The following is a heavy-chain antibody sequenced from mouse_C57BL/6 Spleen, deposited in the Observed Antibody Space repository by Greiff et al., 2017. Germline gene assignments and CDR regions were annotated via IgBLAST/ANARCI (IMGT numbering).Heavy chain of an antibody. CDR3: AREASSGYAMDY. V-gene: IGHV1-18*01. Sequence: EVQLVESGPELVKPGASVKIPCKASGYTFTDYNMDWVKQSHGKSLEWIGDINPNNGGTIYNQKFKGKATLTVDKSSSTAYMELRSLTSEDTAVYYCAREASSGYAMDYWGQGTSVTVSS. CDR2: INPNNGGT. D-gene: IGHD3-2*02. J-gene: IGHJ4*01. CDR1: GYTFTDYN.